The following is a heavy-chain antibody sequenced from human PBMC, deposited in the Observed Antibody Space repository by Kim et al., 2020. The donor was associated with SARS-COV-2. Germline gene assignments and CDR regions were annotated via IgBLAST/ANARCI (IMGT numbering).Heavy chain of an antibody. CDR3: AKEQKTGYSWGYYYYGMDV. V-gene: IGHV3-30*02. D-gene: IGHD1-1*01. Sequence: SVKGRFTISRDNSKNTLYLQMNSLRAEDTAVYYCAKEQKTGYSWGYYYYGMDVWGQGTTVTVSS. J-gene: IGHJ6*02.